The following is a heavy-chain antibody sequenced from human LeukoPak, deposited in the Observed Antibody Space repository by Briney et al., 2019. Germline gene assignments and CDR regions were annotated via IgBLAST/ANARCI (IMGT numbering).Heavy chain of an antibody. Sequence: SETLSLTCAVYGGSFSGYYWSWIRQPPGKGLEWIGEINHSGSTNYNPSLKSRVTISVDTSKNQFSLKLSSVTAADTAVYYCASRITIFGVVRLSDWFDPWGQGTLVTVSS. CDR3: ASRITIFGVVRLSDWFDP. V-gene: IGHV4-34*01. D-gene: IGHD3-3*01. CDR1: GGSFSGYY. CDR2: INHSGST. J-gene: IGHJ5*02.